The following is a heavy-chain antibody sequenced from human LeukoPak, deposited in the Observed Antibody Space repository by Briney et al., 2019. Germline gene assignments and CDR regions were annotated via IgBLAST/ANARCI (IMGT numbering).Heavy chain of an antibody. D-gene: IGHD2-15*01. J-gene: IGHJ6*04. V-gene: IGHV4-34*01. CDR2: INHSGST. CDR1: GGSFSGYY. Sequence: SEILSLTCAVYGGSFSGYYWSWIRQPPGKGLEWIGEINHSGSTNYNPSLKSRVTISVDTSKNQFSLKLSSVTAADTAVYYCARLVGAPPYCSGGSCYGNYYGMDVWGKGTTVTVSS. CDR3: ARLVGAPPYCSGGSCYGNYYGMDV.